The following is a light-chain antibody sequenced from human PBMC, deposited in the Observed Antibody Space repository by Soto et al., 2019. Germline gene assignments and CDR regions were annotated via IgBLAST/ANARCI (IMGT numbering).Light chain of an antibody. CDR1: SSDIGDYNY. J-gene: IGLJ3*02. Sequence: QSALTQPASVSGSPGQSITISCTGTSSDIGDYNYVSWYQQYPGKVPKLVIYDVSHRASWVSNRFSGSKSGNTASLTISGLQAEDEADYYCSSSTTTTSVVVFGGGTKLTVL. CDR2: DVS. V-gene: IGLV2-14*01. CDR3: SSSTTTTSVVV.